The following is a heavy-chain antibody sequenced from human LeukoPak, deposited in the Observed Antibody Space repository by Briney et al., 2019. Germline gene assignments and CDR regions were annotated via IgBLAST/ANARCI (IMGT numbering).Heavy chain of an antibody. CDR3: AAIDSGSYYPSNY. CDR2: IYYSGST. CDR1: GGSISSSSYY. V-gene: IGHV4-39*07. Sequence: PSETLSLTCTVSGGSISSSSYYWGWIRQPPGKGLEWIGSIYYSGSTYYNPSLKSRVTISVDTSKNQFSLKLSSVTAADTAVYYCAAIDSGSYYPSNYWGQGTLVTVSS. D-gene: IGHD3-10*01. J-gene: IGHJ4*02.